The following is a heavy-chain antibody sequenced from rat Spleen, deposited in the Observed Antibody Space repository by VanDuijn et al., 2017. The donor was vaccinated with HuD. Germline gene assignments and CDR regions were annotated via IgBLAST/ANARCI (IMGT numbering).Heavy chain of an antibody. V-gene: IGHV5-7*01. J-gene: IGHJ2*01. Sequence: EVQLVASGGGLVQPGRSLKLSCAASGFTFSSFPMAWVRQAPKKGLEWVASISYGDSSGHSGTYYRDSVRGRFTISRDDAKSTLSLHMDSMRFEDTATYYCARRHYGYTDYFDYLGQGVMVTVSS. CDR1: GFTFSSFP. D-gene: IGHD1-9*01. CDR3: ARRHYGYTDYFDY. CDR2: ISYGDSSGHSGT.